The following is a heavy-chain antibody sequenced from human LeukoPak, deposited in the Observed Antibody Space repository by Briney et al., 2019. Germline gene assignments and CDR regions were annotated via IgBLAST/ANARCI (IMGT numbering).Heavy chain of an antibody. CDR2: INPNSGNT. CDR3: TRVPRESYSH. Sequence: ASVKVSCKDSGYTFTSHDINWVRQATGQGLEWVGYINPNSGNTGHAQKFQGRVTLTRDTSTNTAYMELSSLRSEDTAVYYCTRVPRESYSHWGQGTLVTVSS. D-gene: IGHD1-26*01. J-gene: IGHJ4*02. V-gene: IGHV1-8*01. CDR1: GYTFTSHD.